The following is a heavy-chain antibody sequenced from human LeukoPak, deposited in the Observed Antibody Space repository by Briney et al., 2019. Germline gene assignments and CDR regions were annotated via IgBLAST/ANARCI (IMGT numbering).Heavy chain of an antibody. D-gene: IGHD3-10*01. CDR2: ISASGESS. CDR1: GFTFSSYA. V-gene: IGHV3-23*01. J-gene: IGHJ4*02. CDR3: AKSMLWFGESRTNYFDY. Sequence: GGSLRLSCAASGFTFSSYAMSWVRQAPGKGLEWVSTISASGESSYYADSVKGRFTISRDNSKDTLYLQMNSLRAEDTAVYYCAKSMLWFGESRTNYFDYWGQGTLVTVSS.